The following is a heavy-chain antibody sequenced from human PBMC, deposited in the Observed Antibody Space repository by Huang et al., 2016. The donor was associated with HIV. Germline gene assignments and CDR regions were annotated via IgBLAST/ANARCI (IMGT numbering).Heavy chain of an antibody. Sequence: EVQLVESGGGLVQPGTSLRLSCAASGFTFGDFNMNRVRQNPGKGLEWISCISSSSNSKRYADSVKGRFTISRDNARNSLYLQLKSLRVEDTAVYYCARESCSGGTCYLFDFWGQGVLVTVSS. CDR1: GFTFGDFN. CDR3: ARESCSGGTCYLFDF. J-gene: IGHJ4*02. CDR2: ISSSSNSK. D-gene: IGHD2-15*01. V-gene: IGHV3-48*04.